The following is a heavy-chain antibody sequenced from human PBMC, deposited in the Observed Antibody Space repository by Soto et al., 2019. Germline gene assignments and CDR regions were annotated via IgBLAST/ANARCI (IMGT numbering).Heavy chain of an antibody. D-gene: IGHD2-21*02. Sequence: ASVKVSCKASGGTFSSYSISWVRQAPGQGLEWMGGIIPIFGTANYAQKFQGRVTITADESTSTAYMELSSLRSEDTAVYYCARGGGVVVTATPPAAFDIWGQGTMVTVSS. CDR3: ARGGGVVVTATPPAAFDI. CDR1: GGTFSSYS. V-gene: IGHV1-69*13. CDR2: IIPIFGTA. J-gene: IGHJ3*02.